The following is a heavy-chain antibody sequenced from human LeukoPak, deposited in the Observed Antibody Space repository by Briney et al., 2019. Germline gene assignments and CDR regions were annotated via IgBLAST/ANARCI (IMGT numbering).Heavy chain of an antibody. Sequence: PSGTLSLTCTVSGGSVSSGTYYYNWIRQPPGKGLEWIGYIYYSGSTNYNPSLKSRVTISIDTSKNQFSLKLSSVTAADTAVYYCARGYSGYDFDWGQGTLVIVSS. CDR1: GGSVSSGTYY. D-gene: IGHD5-12*01. J-gene: IGHJ4*02. CDR2: IYYSGST. V-gene: IGHV4-61*01. CDR3: ARGYSGYDFD.